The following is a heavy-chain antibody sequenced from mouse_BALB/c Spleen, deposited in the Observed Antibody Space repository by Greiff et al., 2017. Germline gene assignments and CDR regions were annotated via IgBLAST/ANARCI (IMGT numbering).Heavy chain of an antibody. V-gene: IGHV14-4*02. CDR3: NALYYGNSLGY. D-gene: IGHD2-1*01. J-gene: IGHJ2*01. CDR1: GFNIKDYY. CDR2: IDPENGDT. Sequence: EVMLVESGAELVRSGASVKLSCTASGFNIKDYYMHWVKQRPEQGLEWIGWIDPENGDTKYAPKFQGKATMTADTSSNTAYLQLSSLTSEDTAVYYCNALYYGNSLGYWGQGTTLTVSS.